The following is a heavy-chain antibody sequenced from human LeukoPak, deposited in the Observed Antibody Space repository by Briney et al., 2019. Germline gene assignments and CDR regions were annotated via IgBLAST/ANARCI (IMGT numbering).Heavy chain of an antibody. V-gene: IGHV4-34*01. J-gene: IGHJ4*02. D-gene: IGHD6-19*01. CDR3: AGGKQWLAFDY. CDR2: INHSGST. Sequence: SETLSLTCAVYGVSFSGYYWCWIRQPPGKGLEWIGEINHSGSTNYNPSLKSRVTISVDTSKNQFSLKLSSVTAADTAVYYCAGGKQWLAFDYWGQGTLVTVSS. CDR1: GVSFSGYY.